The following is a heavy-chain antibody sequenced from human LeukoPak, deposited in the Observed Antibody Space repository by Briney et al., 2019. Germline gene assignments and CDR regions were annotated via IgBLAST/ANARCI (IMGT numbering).Heavy chain of an antibody. CDR1: GGSISSYY. CDR2: IYTSGSS. CDR3: AKGYCSTTSCRNWFDP. Sequence: SSETLSLTCTVSGGSISSYYGSWIRQPAGKRLDWSGRIYTSGSSHYNPSLKSRVPMSVYSSKNQFSLKLSSVTDADTAVYNCAKGYCSTTSCRNWFDPRGQGTLVTVNS. D-gene: IGHD2-2*01. J-gene: IGHJ5*02. V-gene: IGHV4-4*07.